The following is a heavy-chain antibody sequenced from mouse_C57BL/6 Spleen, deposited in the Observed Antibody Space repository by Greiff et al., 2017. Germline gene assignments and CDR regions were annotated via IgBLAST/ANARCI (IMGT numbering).Heavy chain of an antibody. CDR1: GFTFSDYY. Sequence: EVMLVESEGGLVQPGRSMKLSCTASGFTFSDYYMAWVRQVPEKGLEWVANINYDGSSTYYLDSLKSRFIISRDNAKNILYLQMSSLKSEDTATYYCARERGVVANYFDYWGQGTTLTVSS. CDR3: ARERGVVANYFDY. D-gene: IGHD1-1*01. J-gene: IGHJ2*01. V-gene: IGHV5-16*01. CDR2: INYDGSST.